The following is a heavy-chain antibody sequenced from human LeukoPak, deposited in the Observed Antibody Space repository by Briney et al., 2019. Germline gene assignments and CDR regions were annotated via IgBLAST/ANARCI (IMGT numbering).Heavy chain of an antibody. Sequence: PSETLSLTCTVSGGSISSYCWSWIRQPPGKGLEWIGYISNRGSNTNYNPSLKSRVTISVDMSKNQFSLKLRSVTAADTAVYFCARDRPGIAVAGDAFDIWGRGTMVTVSS. V-gene: IGHV4-59*01. D-gene: IGHD6-19*01. CDR1: GGSISSYC. J-gene: IGHJ3*02. CDR2: ISNRGSNT. CDR3: ARDRPGIAVAGDAFDI.